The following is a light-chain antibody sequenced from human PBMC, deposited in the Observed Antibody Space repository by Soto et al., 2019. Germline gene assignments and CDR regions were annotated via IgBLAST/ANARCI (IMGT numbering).Light chain of an antibody. V-gene: IGKV1-9*01. Sequence: DIQLTQSPSFLSASVGDRVTITCRASQDISSYLAWYQQKPGKAPKLLIYAASTLQSGVPSRFSGSGSGTQFTLTISSLQPEDFATYYCQQLNSYRGFTFGPGTKVDIK. CDR1: QDISSY. CDR3: QQLNSYRGFT. J-gene: IGKJ3*01. CDR2: AAS.